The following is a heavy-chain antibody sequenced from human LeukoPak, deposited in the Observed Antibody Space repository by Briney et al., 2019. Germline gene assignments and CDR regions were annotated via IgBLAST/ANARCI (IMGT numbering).Heavy chain of an antibody. D-gene: IGHD6-6*01. CDR3: AREGPGGGKQLVQGNDAFDI. CDR1: GYTFTSYY. J-gene: IGHJ3*02. V-gene: IGHV1-46*01. CDR2: INPSGGST. Sequence: WASVKVSCKASGYTFTSYYMHWVRQAPGQGLEWMGIINPSGGSTSYAQKFQGRVTMTRDTSTSTVYMELSSLRSEDTAVYYCAREGPGGGKQLVQGNDAFDIWGQGTMVTVSS.